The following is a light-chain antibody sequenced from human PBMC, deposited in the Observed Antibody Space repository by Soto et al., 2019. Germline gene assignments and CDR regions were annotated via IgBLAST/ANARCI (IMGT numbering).Light chain of an antibody. V-gene: IGLV2-14*03. J-gene: IGLJ1*01. CDR3: TSYTPSSTYV. Sequence: QSVLTQPASVSGSPGQSITISCTGTSSDVGNYDYVSWYQQYPGKAPKLMIYAVGRRPSGVSNRFSGSKSGNTASLTISGLQAEDEADYYCTSYTPSSTYVFGTGTKLTVL. CDR2: AVG. CDR1: SSDVGNYDY.